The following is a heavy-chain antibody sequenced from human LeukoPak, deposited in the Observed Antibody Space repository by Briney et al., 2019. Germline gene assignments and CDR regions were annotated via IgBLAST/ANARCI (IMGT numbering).Heavy chain of an antibody. CDR2: ISSSSSTI. J-gene: IGHJ6*03. CDR3: AREHYFYYMDG. V-gene: IGHV3-48*04. Sequence: GGSLRLSCAASGFTFSSYSMNWVRQAPGKGLEWVSYISSSSSTIYYADSVKGRFTISRDNAENSLYLQMNSLRAEDTAVYYCAREHYFYYMDGWGKGTTVTVSS. CDR1: GFTFSSYS.